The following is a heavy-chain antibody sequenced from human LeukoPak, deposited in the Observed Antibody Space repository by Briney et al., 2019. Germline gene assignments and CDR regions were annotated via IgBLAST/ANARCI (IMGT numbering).Heavy chain of an antibody. D-gene: IGHD7-27*01. CDR2: IDSSGNT. CDR1: GGSISRYY. Sequence: KPSETLSLTCTVSGGSISRYYWSWIRQPPGKGLEWIGYIDSSGNTDYNPSLKSPVTISVDMSKNQFFLKVTSVTAADTAVYYCARHWSNWGSHFDNWGQGTLVTVSS. V-gene: IGHV4-4*09. CDR3: ARHWSNWGSHFDN. J-gene: IGHJ4*02.